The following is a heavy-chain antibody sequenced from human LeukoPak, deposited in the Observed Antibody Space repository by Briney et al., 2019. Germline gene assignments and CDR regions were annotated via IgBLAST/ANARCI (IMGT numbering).Heavy chain of an antibody. J-gene: IGHJ6*03. V-gene: IGHV4-61*02. CDR3: ARPYGSGSYYQDYYYMDV. CDR2: IYTSGST. D-gene: IGHD3-10*01. Sequence: SETLSLTCTVSGGSISSGSYYWSRIRQPAGKGLEWIGRIYTSGSTNYNPSLKSRVTISVDTSKNQFSLKLSSVTAADTAVYYCARPYGSGSYYQDYYYMDVWGKGTTVTVSS. CDR1: GGSISSGSYY.